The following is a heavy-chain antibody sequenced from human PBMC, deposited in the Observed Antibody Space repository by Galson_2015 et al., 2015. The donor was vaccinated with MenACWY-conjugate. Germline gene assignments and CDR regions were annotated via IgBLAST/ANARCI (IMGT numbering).Heavy chain of an antibody. Sequence: SLRLSCAASGFPFSDYSMNWVRQAPGKGLEWVSFISSSSSYIYYADSVKGRFTVSRDNAKNSLYLQMTSLRAEDTAVYYCARDPGTVIKYLFGHWGQGTLVTVSS. CDR2: ISSSSSYI. D-gene: IGHD2-21*02. CDR1: GFPFSDYS. V-gene: IGHV3-21*01. CDR3: ARDPGTVIKYLFGH. J-gene: IGHJ4*02.